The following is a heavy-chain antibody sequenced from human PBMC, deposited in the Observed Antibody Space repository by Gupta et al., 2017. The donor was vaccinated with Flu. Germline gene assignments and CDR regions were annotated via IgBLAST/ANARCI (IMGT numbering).Heavy chain of an antibody. D-gene: IGHD3-16*01. J-gene: IGHJ4*02. V-gene: IGHV4-61*02. Sequence: QVQLQESGPGLVKPSQTLSLTCPVPGASISRGSFFWSWIRQPAGKGLEWIGRIHTSGSTNYNPSFESRVTISLDSSKNQFSLDLRSVTAADTAVYYCAIHIRLGEFTVDYWGQGTLVTVSS. CDR2: IHTSGST. CDR3: AIHIRLGEFTVDY. CDR1: GASISRGSFF.